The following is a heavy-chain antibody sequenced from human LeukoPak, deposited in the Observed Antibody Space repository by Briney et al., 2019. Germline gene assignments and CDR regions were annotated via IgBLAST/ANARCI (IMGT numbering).Heavy chain of an antibody. Sequence: ASVKVSCKVSGYPLTELSIHWVRQSPGKGLEWMGGLDPDTGDSIYAQNFQGRVTMTQDTSTDTAYMVLTSLTSEDTAVYFCAAEGHYYDSTVYYGFDPWGQGTLLTVSS. V-gene: IGHV1-24*01. CDR3: AAEGHYYDSTVYYGFDP. CDR2: LDPDTGDS. CDR1: GYPLTELS. D-gene: IGHD3-22*01. J-gene: IGHJ5*02.